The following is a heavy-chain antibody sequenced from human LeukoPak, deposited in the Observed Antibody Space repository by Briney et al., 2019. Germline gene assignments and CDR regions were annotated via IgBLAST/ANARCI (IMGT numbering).Heavy chain of an antibody. J-gene: IGHJ5*02. CDR2: IYYSGST. CDR3: ATHTKAVWFDP. CDR1: GGSISSYY. D-gene: IGHD2-8*01. Sequence: SETLSLTCTVSGGSISSYYWSWIRQPPGKGLEWIGYIYYSGSTNYNPSLKSRVTISVDTSKNQFSLKLSSVTAADTAVYYCATHTKAVWFDPWGQGTLVTVSS. V-gene: IGHV4-59*08.